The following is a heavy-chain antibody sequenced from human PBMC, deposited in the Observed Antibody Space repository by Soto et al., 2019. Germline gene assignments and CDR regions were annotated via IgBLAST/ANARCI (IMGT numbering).Heavy chain of an antibody. Sequence: QVQLVQSGAEVRKPGASVKVSCKPSGYRFTSYYMHWVRQAPGQGLEWMGFINPSGGYTWFEEEFEGRVTMTRDTSTSTFYVEVSSLISEDKAVYYCARGGIVVVPTALGGMDVWGQGTTVTVSS. D-gene: IGHD2-2*01. J-gene: IGHJ6*02. CDR2: INPSGGYT. V-gene: IGHV1-46*01. CDR1: GYRFTSYY. CDR3: ARGGIVVVPTALGGMDV.